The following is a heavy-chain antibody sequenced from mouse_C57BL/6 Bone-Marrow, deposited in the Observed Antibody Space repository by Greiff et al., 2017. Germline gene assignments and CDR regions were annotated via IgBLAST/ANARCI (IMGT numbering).Heavy chain of an antibody. Sequence: VQLQQSGPELVKPGASVKIPCKASGYTFTDYNMDWVKQSHGKSLEWIGDINPNNGGTIYNQKFKGKATLTVDKSSSTAYMELRSLTSEDTAVYYCARNLLYAMDYWGQATSVTGSS. D-gene: IGHD2-12*01. CDR1: GYTFTDYN. J-gene: IGHJ4*01. CDR3: ARNLLYAMDY. CDR2: INPNNGGT. V-gene: IGHV1-18*01.